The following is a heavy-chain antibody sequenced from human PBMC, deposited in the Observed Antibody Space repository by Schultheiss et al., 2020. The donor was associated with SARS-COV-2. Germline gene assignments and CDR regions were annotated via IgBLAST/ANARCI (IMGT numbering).Heavy chain of an antibody. CDR2: ISGSGGST. CDR3: AKVSDYDFWSGYGLDYYGMDV. CDR1: GFTFSSYA. D-gene: IGHD3-3*01. Sequence: GESLKISCAASGFTFSSYAMSWVRQAPGKGLEWVSAISGSGGSTYYADSVKGRFTISRDNSKNTLYLQMNSLRAEDTAVYYCAKVSDYDFWSGYGLDYYGMDVWGQGTTVTVSS. V-gene: IGHV3-23*01. J-gene: IGHJ6*02.